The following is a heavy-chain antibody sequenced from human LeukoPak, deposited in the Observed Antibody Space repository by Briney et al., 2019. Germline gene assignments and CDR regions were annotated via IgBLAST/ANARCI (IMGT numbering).Heavy chain of an antibody. V-gene: IGHV3-48*02. Sequence: GGSLRLSCVGSGFTFSADSMNWVRQAPHKGLEWISYSSRSGSTTYYGDSVKGRSTISRDNAKNSEFLQLNSLRDEDTAVDFCARDRPGKYYFDSWGQGALVIVSS. CDR3: ARDRPGKYYFDS. CDR2: SSRSGSTT. D-gene: IGHD1-14*01. CDR1: GFTFSADS. J-gene: IGHJ4*02.